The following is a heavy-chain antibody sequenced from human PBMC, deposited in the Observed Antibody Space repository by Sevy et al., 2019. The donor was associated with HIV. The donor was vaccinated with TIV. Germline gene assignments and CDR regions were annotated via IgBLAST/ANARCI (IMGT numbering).Heavy chain of an antibody. CDR1: GYSVSSNSGA. D-gene: IGHD6-19*01. V-gene: IGHV6-1*01. CDR2: TYYRSKWSN. J-gene: IGHJ5*02. Sequence: SQSLSLTCAISGYSVSSNSGAWNWIRQSPSRGLEWLGRTYYRSKWSNDYAVSVKRRITINTETSKHKFSLRLNAVTPYYTAVYDFARVSSGHHWFDPWGQGTLVTVSS. CDR3: ARVSSGHHWFDP.